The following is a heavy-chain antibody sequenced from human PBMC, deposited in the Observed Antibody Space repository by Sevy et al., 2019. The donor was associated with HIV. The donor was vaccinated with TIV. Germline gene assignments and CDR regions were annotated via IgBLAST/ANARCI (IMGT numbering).Heavy chain of an antibody. CDR2: ISGSGGST. D-gene: IGHD6-13*01. Sequence: GGSLRLSCAASGFTFSSYAMSWVRQAPGKGLEWVSAISGSGGSTYYAGSVKGRFTISRDNSKNTLYLQMNSLRAEDTAVYYCAKDLRGSSSWYNWFDPWGQGTLVTVSS. CDR1: GFTFSSYA. CDR3: AKDLRGSSSWYNWFDP. J-gene: IGHJ5*02. V-gene: IGHV3-23*01.